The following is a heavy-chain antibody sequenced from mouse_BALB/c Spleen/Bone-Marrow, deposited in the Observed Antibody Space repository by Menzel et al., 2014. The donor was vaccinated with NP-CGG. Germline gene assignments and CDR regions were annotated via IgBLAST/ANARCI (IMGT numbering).Heavy chain of an antibody. CDR2: IDPANGNT. V-gene: IGHV14-3*02. J-gene: IGHJ2*01. CDR1: GFNIKDTY. D-gene: IGHD2-14*01. Sequence: SGAELGKPGASVRWFGTASGFNIKDTYIHWGKRRPEQGLEGIGRIDPANGNTKYDPKFQGKATITADTSSSTAYLYLSRLTSEDTAVYYCARYRLGTYFDYWGQGTTLTVSS. CDR3: ARYRLGTYFDY.